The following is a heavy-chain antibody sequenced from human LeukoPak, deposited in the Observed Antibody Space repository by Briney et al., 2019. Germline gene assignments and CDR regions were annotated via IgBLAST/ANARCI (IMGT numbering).Heavy chain of an antibody. CDR3: ARDMYYYGSGSYYPDY. V-gene: IGHV3-30*03. D-gene: IGHD3-10*01. J-gene: IGHJ4*02. CDR2: ISYDGSNK. CDR1: GFTFSSYG. Sequence: GGSLRLSCAASGFTFSSYGMHWVRQAPGKGLEWVAVISYDGSNKYYADSVKGRFTISRDNSKNTLYLQMNSLRAEDTAVYYCARDMYYYGSGSYYPDYWGQGTLVTVSS.